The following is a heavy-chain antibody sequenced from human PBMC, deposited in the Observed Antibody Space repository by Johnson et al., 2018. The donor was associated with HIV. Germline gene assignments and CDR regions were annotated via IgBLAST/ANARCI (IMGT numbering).Heavy chain of an antibody. J-gene: IGHJ3*02. V-gene: IGHV3-23*04. D-gene: IGHD1-14*01. Sequence: VQLVESGGGLVQPGRSLRLSCAASGFPFSSYAMTWVRQAPGKGLEWVSTIGGSGAGTFYADSVRGRFTVSRDNSKDTLYLQMNSLRAEDTALYYCAKAPGTCGWGASDIWGRGTMVTVSS. CDR3: AKAPGTCGWGASDI. CDR2: IGGSGAGT. CDR1: GFPFSSYA.